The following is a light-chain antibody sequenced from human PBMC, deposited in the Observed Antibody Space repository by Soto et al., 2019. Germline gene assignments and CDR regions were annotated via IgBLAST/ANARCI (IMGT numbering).Light chain of an antibody. J-gene: IGKJ5*01. CDR1: QALLRSNGYNY. Sequence: DIVMTHSPLSLTVTPGEPASISCSSSQALLRSNGYNYFNWYLQRPGQSPHLLIYGGSNVAPGVPDRFSGSGSGTDFTLSISRVEADDVGVYYCMQTVQTPITFGQGTRLE. CDR3: MQTVQTPIT. V-gene: IGKV2-28*01. CDR2: GGS.